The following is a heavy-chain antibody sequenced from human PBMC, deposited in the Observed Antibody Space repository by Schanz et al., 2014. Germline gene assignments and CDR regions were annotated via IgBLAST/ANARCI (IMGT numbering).Heavy chain of an antibody. CDR3: AKTLFPGGTQTFGN. Sequence: EVQLLQSGGGLVQPGGSLRLSCEASGFSFGNYGMSWVRQAPGKGLEWVSGFDAHDGRAYYADSAKGRFTISRDNSKSALYVEINSLRVEDTAVYYCAKTLFPGGTQTFGNWGRGTLVTVSS. V-gene: IGHV3-23*01. D-gene: IGHD2-8*02. CDR2: FDAHDGRA. CDR1: GFSFGNYG. J-gene: IGHJ4*02.